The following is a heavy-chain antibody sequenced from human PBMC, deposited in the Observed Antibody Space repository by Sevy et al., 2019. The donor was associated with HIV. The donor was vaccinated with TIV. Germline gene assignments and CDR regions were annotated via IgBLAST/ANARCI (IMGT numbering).Heavy chain of an antibody. CDR2: IRSGDDTI. D-gene: IGHD1-26*01. CDR1: GFTLSNCN. V-gene: IGHV3-48*02. J-gene: IGHJ4*02. CDR3: AKDRWDTTSPSRALDF. Sequence: GGSLSLSCAASGFTLSNCNMTWVRQAPGKGLEWISYIRSGDDTIYYAKSVKGRFTFSRDNAKNSLYLQMDSLTDEDTAVYYCAKDRWDTTSPSRALDFWGQGTLVTVSS.